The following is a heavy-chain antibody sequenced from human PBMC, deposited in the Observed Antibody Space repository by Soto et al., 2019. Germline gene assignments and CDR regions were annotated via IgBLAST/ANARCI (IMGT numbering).Heavy chain of an antibody. CDR2: IYFSGTT. J-gene: IGHJ4*02. Sequence: SETLSLTCTVSGGSISSYYWSWIRQPPGKGLEWIAYIYFSGTTNYNPSLKSRVTISVDTSKNQFSLKLSSVTAADTAIYYCARSIAAAGTTLFDSWGQGALVTVSS. D-gene: IGHD6-13*01. CDR3: ARSIAAAGTTLFDS. V-gene: IGHV4-59*01. CDR1: GGSISSYY.